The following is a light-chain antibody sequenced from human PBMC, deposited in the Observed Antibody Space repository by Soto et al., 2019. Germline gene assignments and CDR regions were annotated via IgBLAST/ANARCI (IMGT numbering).Light chain of an antibody. J-gene: IGLJ3*02. CDR1: NSNIGSHT. CDR2: SNN. V-gene: IGLV1-44*01. Sequence: QSVLTQPPSASGTPGQRVTISCSGSNSNIGSHTVNWYQQLPGTAPKLLMYSNNQRPSGVPDRFSGSKPGTSASLAISGLQSEDEADYYCSVWDDSLNGWVFGGGTKLPS. CDR3: SVWDDSLNGWV.